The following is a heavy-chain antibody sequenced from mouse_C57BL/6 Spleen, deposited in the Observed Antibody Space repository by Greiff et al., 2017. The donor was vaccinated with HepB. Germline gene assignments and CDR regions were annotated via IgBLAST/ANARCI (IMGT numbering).Heavy chain of an antibody. V-gene: IGHV1-55*01. CDR1: GYTFTSYW. D-gene: IGHD3-2*02. J-gene: IGHJ3*01. Sequence: QVQLQQPGAELVKPGASVKMSCKASGYTFTSYWITWVKQRPGQGLEWIGDIYPGSGSTNYNEKFKSKATLTVDTSSSTAYMQLSSLTSEDSAVYYGARSQTAQATRFAYWGQGTLVTVSA. CDR2: IYPGSGST. CDR3: ARSQTAQATRFAY.